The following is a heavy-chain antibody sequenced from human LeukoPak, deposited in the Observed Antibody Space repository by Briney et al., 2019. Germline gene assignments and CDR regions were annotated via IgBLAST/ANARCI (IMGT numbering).Heavy chain of an antibody. CDR3: ARSVGPTTQYSYMDV. Sequence: PGGSLRLSCAASGFTFSSYIMNWVRQAPGKGLESVSYISSGSSTIYYAGSVKGRFTISRDNARNSLYLQMNSLRAEDTAVYYCARSVGPTTQYSYMDVWGKGTTVTVSS. J-gene: IGHJ6*03. V-gene: IGHV3-48*01. CDR2: ISSGSSTI. CDR1: GFTFSSYI. D-gene: IGHD1-26*01.